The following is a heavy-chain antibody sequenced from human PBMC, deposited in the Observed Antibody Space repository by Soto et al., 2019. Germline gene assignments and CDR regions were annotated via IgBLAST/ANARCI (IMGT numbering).Heavy chain of an antibody. CDR2: IYYSGST. Sequence: SETLSLTCTVSGGSISSSSYYWGWIRQPPGKGLEWIGSIYYSGSTYYNPSLKSRVTISVDTSKNQFSLKLSSVTAADTAVYYCARNSIPAYYYDSSGSYDYWGQGTLVTVSS. CDR1: GGSISSSSYY. V-gene: IGHV4-39*01. J-gene: IGHJ4*02. D-gene: IGHD3-22*01. CDR3: ARNSIPAYYYDSSGSYDY.